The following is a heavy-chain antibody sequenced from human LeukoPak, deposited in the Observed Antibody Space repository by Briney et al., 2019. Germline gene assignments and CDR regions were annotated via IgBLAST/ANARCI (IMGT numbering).Heavy chain of an antibody. D-gene: IGHD3-3*01. CDR1: GGSISSGGYS. CDR2: IYHSGST. CDR3: ARTTTSNYDFWSGSPYYFDY. J-gene: IGHJ4*02. V-gene: IGHV4-30-2*02. Sequence: SQTLSLTCAVSGGSISSGGYSWSWIRQPPGKGLEWIGYIYHSGSTYYNPSLKSRVTISVDTSKNQFSLKLSSVTAADTAVYYCARTTTSNYDFWSGSPYYFDYWGQGTLVTVSS.